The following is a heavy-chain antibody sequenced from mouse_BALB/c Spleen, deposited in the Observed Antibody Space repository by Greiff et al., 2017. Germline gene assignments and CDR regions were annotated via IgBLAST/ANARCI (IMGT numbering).Heavy chain of an antibody. D-gene: IGHD2-2*01. J-gene: IGHJ3*01. CDR1: GFSLTSYG. CDR2: IWSGGST. CDR3: ARNLGYDGGFAY. Sequence: VKLVESGPGLVQPSQSLSITCTVSGFSLTSYGVHWVRQSPGKGLEWLGVIWSGGSTDYNAAFISRLSISKDNSKSQVFFKMNSLQANDTAIYYCARNLGYDGGFAYWGQGTLVTVSA. V-gene: IGHV2-2*02.